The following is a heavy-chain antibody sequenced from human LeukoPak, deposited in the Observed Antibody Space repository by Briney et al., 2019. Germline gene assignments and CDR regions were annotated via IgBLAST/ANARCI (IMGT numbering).Heavy chain of an antibody. CDR3: ARDRGVLRYFDWLFEFDY. CDR1: GYTFTNYG. Sequence: ASVTVSCKASGYTFTNYGMSWVGQAPGQGMEWMGWISAYNGNTNYAQKLQGRVTMTTDTSTSTAYMELRSLRSDDTAVYYCARDRGVLRYFDWLFEFDYGGQGILVTVSS. D-gene: IGHD3-9*01. J-gene: IGHJ4*02. V-gene: IGHV1-18*01. CDR2: ISAYNGNT.